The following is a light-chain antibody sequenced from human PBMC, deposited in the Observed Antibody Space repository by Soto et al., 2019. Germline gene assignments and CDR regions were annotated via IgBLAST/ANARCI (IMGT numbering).Light chain of an antibody. CDR2: VAS. Sequence: EVVMTQSPATLSVSPGERATVSCRASQSVSSNLAWYQQKPGQAPRLLIYVASTRATGLPDRFSGSGSGTEFTLTISSLQSEDFALYYCQQYNDWPLTFGGGTKVEIK. CDR1: QSVSSN. J-gene: IGKJ4*01. CDR3: QQYNDWPLT. V-gene: IGKV3-15*01.